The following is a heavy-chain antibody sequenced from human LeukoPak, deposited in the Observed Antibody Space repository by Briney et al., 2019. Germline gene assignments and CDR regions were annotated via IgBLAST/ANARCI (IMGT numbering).Heavy chain of an antibody. J-gene: IGHJ4*02. CDR3: ARMRGRYCSSNGCYVEY. D-gene: IGHD2-2*01. V-gene: IGHV3-53*05. Sequence: PGGSLRLSSAASGFTVSSNYMSWVRQAPGKGLEWVSVIYSGGSTYYADSVKGRFTISRDNSKNTLYLQMNSLRVEDTAMYYCARMRGRYCSSNGCYVEYWGQGALVTVSS. CDR2: IYSGGST. CDR1: GFTVSSNY.